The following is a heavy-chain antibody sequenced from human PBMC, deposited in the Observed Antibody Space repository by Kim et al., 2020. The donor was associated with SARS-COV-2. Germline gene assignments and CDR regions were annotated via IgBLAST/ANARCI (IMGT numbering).Heavy chain of an antibody. J-gene: IGHJ6*01. D-gene: IGHD6-13*01. Sequence: GGSLRLSCAASGFTFGSCAMSWVRQVPGKGLEWVSGISWKGDGTCYADSVKGRFTISRDNAKNTLYLQMDSLRAEDTAVYYCAKIPGIEKTGYYG. V-gene: IGHV3-23*01. CDR1: GFTFGSCA. CDR3: AKIPGIEKTGYYG. CDR2: ISWKGDGT.